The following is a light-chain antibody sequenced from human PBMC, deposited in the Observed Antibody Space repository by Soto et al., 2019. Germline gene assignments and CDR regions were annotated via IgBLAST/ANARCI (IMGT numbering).Light chain of an antibody. Sequence: QSVLTQPPSVSAAPGQKVTISCSGSSSNIGNNYVSWYQQLPGTAPKLLIYDNNKRPSGIPDRFAGSKSGTSATLDITGLQTGDEDDYYCGTWDNSLSAGAFGGGTKLTVL. V-gene: IGLV1-51*01. CDR2: DNN. CDR3: GTWDNSLSAGA. J-gene: IGLJ2*01. CDR1: SSNIGNNY.